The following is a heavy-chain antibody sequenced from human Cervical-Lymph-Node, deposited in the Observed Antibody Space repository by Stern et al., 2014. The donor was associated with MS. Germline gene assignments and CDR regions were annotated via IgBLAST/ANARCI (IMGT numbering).Heavy chain of an antibody. V-gene: IGHV3-33*01. CDR1: GFTFSSYG. CDR3: AREYSSSTGKAFDI. Sequence: VQLLESGGGVVQPGRSLRLSCAASGFTFSSYGMHWVRQAPGKGLEWVAVIWYDGSKKYYADSVKGRFTISRDNSKNTLFLQMDSLRAEDTAVYFCAREYSSSTGKAFDIWGQGTMVTVSS. J-gene: IGHJ3*02. D-gene: IGHD6-6*01. CDR2: IWYDGSKK.